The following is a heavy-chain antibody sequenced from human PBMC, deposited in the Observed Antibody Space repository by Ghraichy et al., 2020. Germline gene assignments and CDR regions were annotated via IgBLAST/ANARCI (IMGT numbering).Heavy chain of an antibody. CDR2: IYPGDSDT. J-gene: IGHJ4*02. CDR3: ARHATLCGGDCPIDY. D-gene: IGHD2-21*02. V-gene: IGHV5-51*01. Sequence: GESLNTSCKGSGYSFTSYWIGWVRQMPGKCMEWMGIIYPGDSDTRYSPSFQGQVTISADKSISTTYLQWSSLKASDTAMYYCARHATLCGGDCPIDYWGQGTLVTVSS. CDR1: GYSFTSYW.